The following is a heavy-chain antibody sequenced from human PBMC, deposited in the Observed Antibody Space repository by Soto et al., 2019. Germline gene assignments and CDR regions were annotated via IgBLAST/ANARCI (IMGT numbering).Heavy chain of an antibody. J-gene: IGHJ6*03. V-gene: IGHV4-34*01. D-gene: IGHD2-15*01. CDR3: ARLDIVVVVAATPDYYYYMDV. CDR1: GGSFSGYY. Sequence: SETLSLTCAVYGGSFSGYYWSWIRQPPGKGLEWIGEINHSGSTNYNPSLKSRVTISVDTSKNQFSLKLSSVTAADTAVYYCARLDIVVVVAATPDYYYYMDVWGEGTTVTVSS. CDR2: INHSGST.